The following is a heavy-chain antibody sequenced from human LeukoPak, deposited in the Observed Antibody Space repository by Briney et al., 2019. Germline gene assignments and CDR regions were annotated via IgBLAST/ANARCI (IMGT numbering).Heavy chain of an antibody. J-gene: IGHJ4*02. CDR2: ISGSGGST. CDR1: GFTFSNYC. Sequence: GGSLTLSCAASGFTFSNYCMNWVRQAPGKGLEWVSAISGSGGSTYYADSVKGRFTISRDNSKNTLYLQMNSLRAEDTAVYYCAKDLGGWFGELDYWGQGTLVTVSS. CDR3: AKDLGGWFGELDY. V-gene: IGHV3-23*01. D-gene: IGHD3-10*01.